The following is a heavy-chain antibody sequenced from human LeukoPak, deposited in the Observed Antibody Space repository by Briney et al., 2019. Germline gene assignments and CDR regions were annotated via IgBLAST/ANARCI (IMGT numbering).Heavy chain of an antibody. Sequence: ASVKVSCKASGYTFTSYGISWLRQAPGQGLEWMGWISAYNGNTNYAQKLQGRVTMTTDTSTSTAYMELRSLRSDDTAVYYCAREWQQLGGDYYYGMDVWGQGATVTVSS. J-gene: IGHJ6*02. CDR2: ISAYNGNT. CDR3: AREWQQLGGDYYYGMDV. V-gene: IGHV1-18*01. D-gene: IGHD6-13*01. CDR1: GYTFTSYG.